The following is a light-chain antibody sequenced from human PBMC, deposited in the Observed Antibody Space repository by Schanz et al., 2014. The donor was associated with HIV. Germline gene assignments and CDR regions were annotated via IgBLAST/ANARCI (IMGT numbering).Light chain of an antibody. CDR1: SSNIGNNF. CDR2: DDS. CDR3: AAWDDRLTGFF. J-gene: IGLJ2*01. Sequence: QSVLTQPPSVSAAPGQNVSVSCSGSSSNIGNNFVSSDQTPPGKAPKLLIYDDSEPPSWIPDRFSGSKSGSSATLGITGLQTGDEADYYCAAWDDRLTGFFFGGGTKLTVL. V-gene: IGLV1-51*01.